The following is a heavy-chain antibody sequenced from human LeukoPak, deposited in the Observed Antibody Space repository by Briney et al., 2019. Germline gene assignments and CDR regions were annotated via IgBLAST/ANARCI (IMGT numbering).Heavy chain of an antibody. J-gene: IGHJ4*02. CDR3: ARGRYCSSTRCYFDY. CDR2: IKQDESEK. CDR1: GFTFSGYW. D-gene: IGHD2-2*01. V-gene: IGHV3-7*01. Sequence: GGSLRLSCAASGFTFSGYWMSWVRQAPGKGLEWVANIKQDESEKYYADSVKGRFTISRDNAKNSLYLQMNSLRAEDTAVYYCARGRYCSSTRCYFDYWGQGTLVTVSS.